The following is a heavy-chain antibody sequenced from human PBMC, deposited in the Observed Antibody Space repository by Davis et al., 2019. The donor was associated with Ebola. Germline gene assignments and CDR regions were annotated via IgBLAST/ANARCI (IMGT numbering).Heavy chain of an antibody. Sequence: GESLKISCAASGFTFSSYWMSWVRQAPGKGLEWVANIKQDGSEKYYVDSVKGRFTISRDNSKNTLYLQMNSLRAEDTAVYYCARDSIVATYFDYWGQGTLVTVSS. CDR2: IKQDGSEK. CDR3: ARDSIVATYFDY. V-gene: IGHV3-7*01. J-gene: IGHJ4*02. CDR1: GFTFSSYW. D-gene: IGHD5-12*01.